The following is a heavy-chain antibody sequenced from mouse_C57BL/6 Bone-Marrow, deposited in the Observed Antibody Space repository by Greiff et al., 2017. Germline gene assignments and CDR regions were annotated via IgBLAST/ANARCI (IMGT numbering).Heavy chain of an antibody. J-gene: IGHJ1*03. CDR3: ASSYYYGSRGDWYFDV. V-gene: IGHV5-12*01. CDR1: GFTFSDYY. Sequence: EVHLVESGGGLVQPGGSLKLSCAASGFTFSDYYMYWVRQTPEKRLEWVAYISNGGGSTYYPDTVKGRFTISRDNAKNTLYLQMSRLKSEDTAMYYCASSYYYGSRGDWYFDVWGTGTTVTVSS. D-gene: IGHD1-1*01. CDR2: ISNGGGST.